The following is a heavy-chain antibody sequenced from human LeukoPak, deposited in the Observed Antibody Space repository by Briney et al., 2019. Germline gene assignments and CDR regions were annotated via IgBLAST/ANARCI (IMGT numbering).Heavy chain of an antibody. CDR3: ARYHDFWSGYAFDY. J-gene: IGHJ4*02. D-gene: IGHD3-3*01. CDR2: IYYSGST. Sequence: PSETLSLTCTVSGGSISSYYWSWIRQPPGKGLEWIGCIYYSGSTNYNPTLKSRVTISVDTSKNQFSLKLSSVTAADTAVYYCARYHDFWSGYAFDYWGQGTLVTVSS. V-gene: IGHV4-59*08. CDR1: GGSISSYY.